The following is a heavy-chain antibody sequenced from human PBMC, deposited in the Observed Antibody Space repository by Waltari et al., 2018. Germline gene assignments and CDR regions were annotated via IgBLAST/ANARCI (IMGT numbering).Heavy chain of an antibody. CDR3: GRRFDS. V-gene: IGHV3-48*01. CDR2: ITNSGRGM. CDR1: GFTFATYG. J-gene: IGHJ4*02. Sequence: EVQLVESGGGLVQPGGSLRLSCAASGFTFATYGMNWVRQAPGKGLEWVSYITNSGRGMYYADSVRGRFTISRDNAKNSLYLQMNSLRAEDTAVYYCGRRFDSWGQGTLVTVSS.